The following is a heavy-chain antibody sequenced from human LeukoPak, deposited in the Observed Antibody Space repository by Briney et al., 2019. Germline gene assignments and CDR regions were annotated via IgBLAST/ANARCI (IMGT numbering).Heavy chain of an antibody. Sequence: GGSLRLSCAASGFTFSNYWMSWVRQAPGKGLEWVANIKQDGSEKYYVDSVKGRFTISRDNAKNSLYLQMNSLRAEDTAVYYCARDWDGSGRTHDYWGQGTLVTVSS. CDR2: IKQDGSEK. V-gene: IGHV3-7*01. CDR1: GFTFSNYW. CDR3: ARDWDGSGRTHDY. J-gene: IGHJ4*02. D-gene: IGHD3-10*01.